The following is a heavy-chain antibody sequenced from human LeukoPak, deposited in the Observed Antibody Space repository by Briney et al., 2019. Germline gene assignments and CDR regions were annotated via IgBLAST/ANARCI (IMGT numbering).Heavy chain of an antibody. CDR1: GYTFTSYG. CDR3: ARALELQYIDS. V-gene: IGHV1-18*01. J-gene: IGHJ4*02. D-gene: IGHD4-11*01. Sequence: ASVKVSCKASGYTFTSYGISWVRQAPGQGLEWMGWISAYNGNTAYVQKFQGRVTMTRDTSMSTAYMELTSLRSEDTAVYYCARALELQYIDSWGQGTLVTVSS. CDR2: ISAYNGNT.